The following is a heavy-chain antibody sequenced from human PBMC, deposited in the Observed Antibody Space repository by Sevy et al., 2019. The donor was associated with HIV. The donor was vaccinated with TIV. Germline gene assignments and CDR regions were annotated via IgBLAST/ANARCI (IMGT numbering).Heavy chain of an antibody. CDR1: GFTFSKYG. Sequence: GGSLRLSCAASGFTFSKYGMHWVRQAPGKGLEWVAVISYDGGNKYYADSVKGRFTISKDNFKNTLYLQMNSLRAEDTAIYYCAKPGKFSGSYLDAFDIWGQGTRVTVSS. D-gene: IGHD1-26*01. V-gene: IGHV3-30*18. CDR3: AKPGKFSGSYLDAFDI. J-gene: IGHJ3*02. CDR2: ISYDGGNK.